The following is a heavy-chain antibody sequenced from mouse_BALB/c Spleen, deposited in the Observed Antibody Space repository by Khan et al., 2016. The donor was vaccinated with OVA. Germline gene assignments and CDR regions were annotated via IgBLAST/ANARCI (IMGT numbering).Heavy chain of an antibody. CDR1: GFTFSTYG. D-gene: IGHD1-1*01. CDR3: ARLAYYYDSEGFAY. CDR2: ISSGGSYT. J-gene: IGHJ3*01. V-gene: IGHV5-6*01. Sequence: EVQGVESGGDLVKPEGSLKLSCAASGFTFSTYGMSWVRQTPDKRLEWVATISSGGSYTYYPDSVPGRFTISRDNAKNNLYLQMSSLKSEDTAMFYCARLAYYYDSEGFAYGGQGTLVTVSA.